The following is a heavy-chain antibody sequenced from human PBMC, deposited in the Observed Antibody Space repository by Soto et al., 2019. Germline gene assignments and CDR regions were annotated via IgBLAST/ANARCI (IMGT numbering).Heavy chain of an antibody. CDR1: GYTFTGYY. J-gene: IGHJ6*02. CDR2: INPNSGGT. D-gene: IGHD6-25*01. CDR3: ARATATMAYYYYYGMDV. Sequence: QVQLVQSGAEVKKPGASVKVSCKASGYTFTGYYMHWVRQAPGQGLEWMGWINPNSGGTNYAQKFQGWVTMTRDTSISTAYMELSRLRSDETAVYYCARATATMAYYYYYGMDVWGQGTTVTVSS. V-gene: IGHV1-2*04.